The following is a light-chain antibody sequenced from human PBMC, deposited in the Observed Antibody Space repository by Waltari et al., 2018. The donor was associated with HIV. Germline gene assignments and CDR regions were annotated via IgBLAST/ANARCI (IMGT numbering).Light chain of an antibody. V-gene: IGLV1-40*01. J-gene: IGLJ2*01. CDR2: GNS. CDR1: SSNIWAGYY. CDR3: QSYDSSLSVV. Sequence: QSVLTQPPSVSGAPGQRVTISCTGRSSNIWAGYYVHWYQQRPGTAPKLLIYGNSNRPSGVPDRFSGSKSGTSASLAITGLQAEDEADYYCQSYDSSLSVVFGGGTKLTVL.